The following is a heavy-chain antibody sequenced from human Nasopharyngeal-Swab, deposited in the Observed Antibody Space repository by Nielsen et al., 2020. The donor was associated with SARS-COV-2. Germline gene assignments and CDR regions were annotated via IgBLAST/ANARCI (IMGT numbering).Heavy chain of an antibody. V-gene: IGHV4-59*13. CDR2: ISYSGGT. Sequence: SETLSLTCSVSGGSISSSHWSWIRQPPGKGLEWIGYISYSGGTDYNPSLKSRVTILIDTSKNHFSLKLSSVTAADTALYYCAKDPGYSYGLYYFDYWGQGTLVTVSS. J-gene: IGHJ4*02. D-gene: IGHD5-18*01. CDR3: AKDPGYSYGLYYFDY. CDR1: GGSISSSH.